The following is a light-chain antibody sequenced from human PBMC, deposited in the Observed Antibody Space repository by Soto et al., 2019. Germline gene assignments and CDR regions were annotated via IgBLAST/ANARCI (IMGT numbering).Light chain of an antibody. CDR2: GAS. CDR1: QRVSSN. J-gene: IGKJ4*01. V-gene: IGKV3-15*01. CDR3: QQYNNWPPS. Sequence: EIVMTQSPATLSVSPGERATLSCRASQRVSSNLAWYQQKPGQAPRLLIYGASTRATGIPARFSGSGSGTVFTLTISSLQSEDFAVYYCQQYNNWPPSFGGGTKVEIK.